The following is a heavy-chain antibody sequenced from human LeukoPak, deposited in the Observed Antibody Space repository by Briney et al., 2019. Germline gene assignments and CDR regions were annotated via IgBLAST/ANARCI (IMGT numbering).Heavy chain of an antibody. J-gene: IGHJ4*02. D-gene: IGHD2-15*01. CDR3: ARGHCSGGTCYVDY. V-gene: IGHV1-2*04. CDR1: GYTFTGYY. Sequence: ASVKVSCKASGYTFTGYYMHWVRQAPGQGLEWMGWINPNSGGTNYAQKFQGWVTMTRDTSISTAYMEPSRLRSDDTAVYYCARGHCSGGTCYVDYWGQGTLVTVSS. CDR2: INPNSGGT.